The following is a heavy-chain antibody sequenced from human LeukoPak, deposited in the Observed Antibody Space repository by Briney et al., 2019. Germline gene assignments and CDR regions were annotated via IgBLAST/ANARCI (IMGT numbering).Heavy chain of an antibody. V-gene: IGHV3-73*01. J-gene: IGHJ4*02. D-gene: IGHD1-26*01. CDR2: IRSKANSYAT. CDR3: TRPGSGSYYEVY. Sequence: GGSLRLSCAASGFTFSGSAMHWVRQASGKGLEWVGRIRSKANSYATAYAVSVKGRFTISRDDSKNTAYLQMNSLKTEDTAVYYCTRPGSGSYYEVYWGQGTLVTVSS. CDR1: GFTFSGSA.